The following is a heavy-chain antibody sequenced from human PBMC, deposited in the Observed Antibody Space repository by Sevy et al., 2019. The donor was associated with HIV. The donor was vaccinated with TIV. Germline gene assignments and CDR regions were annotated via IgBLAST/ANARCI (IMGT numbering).Heavy chain of an antibody. J-gene: IGHJ4*02. CDR1: GFTFNIYA. D-gene: IGHD3-22*01. CDR3: AKRPYYYYNSDGHLVSSTDEADY. Sequence: GGSLRLSCAASGFTFNIYAMSWVRQAPGKGLEWLSAISGGGDGTYYADSVKGRFTISGDNSRNTRYLPMNSLRAEDTAVYYCAKRPYYYYNSDGHLVSSTDEADYWGQGTLVTVSS. CDR2: ISGGGDGT. V-gene: IGHV3-23*01.